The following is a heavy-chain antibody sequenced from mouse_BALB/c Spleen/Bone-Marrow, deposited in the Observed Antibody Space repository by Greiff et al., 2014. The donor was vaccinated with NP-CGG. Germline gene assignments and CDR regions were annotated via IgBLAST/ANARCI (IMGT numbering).Heavy chain of an antibody. J-gene: IGHJ3*01. V-gene: IGHV14-3*02. CDR2: IDPANGNT. CDR1: GFNIKDTY. CDR3: ARSRYGISLFAY. D-gene: IGHD1-1*01. Sequence: LVESGAELVKPGASVKLSCTASGFNIKDTYMHWVKQRPEQGLEWIGRIDPANGNTKYDPKFQGKATITADTSSNTAYMQLSSLTSEDTAVVYCARSRYGISLFAYWGPGTLVTVSA.